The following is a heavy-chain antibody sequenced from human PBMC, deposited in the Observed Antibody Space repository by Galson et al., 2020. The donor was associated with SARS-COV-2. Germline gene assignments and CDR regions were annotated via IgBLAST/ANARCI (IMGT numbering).Heavy chain of an antibody. CDR2: TSATGSNS. J-gene: IGHJ4*02. CDR3: AKVSRGRLTAGGYIDH. D-gene: IGHD6-13*01. CDR1: GLSFSNYT. Sequence: GESLKISCAAYGLSFSNYTMSWVRQAPGKGLEWVSATSATGSNSYYANSVKGRFTISRDNSKNTLYLLLNNVRADDTAIYFCAKVSRGRLTAGGYIDHWGQGTLVTVSS. V-gene: IGHV3-23*01.